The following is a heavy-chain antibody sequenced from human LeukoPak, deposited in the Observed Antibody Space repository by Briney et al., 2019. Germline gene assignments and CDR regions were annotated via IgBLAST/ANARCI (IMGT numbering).Heavy chain of an antibody. Sequence: GGALRLSCAASGFTFNNYGMSWVRQAPGKGLEWVSPIIGSGANTYYADSVKGRFTISRDNSKNTQYLQMNSLRAEDTAVYYCAKIPHSPYGSGGRYFDYWGQGTLVTVSS. J-gene: IGHJ4*02. V-gene: IGHV3-23*01. D-gene: IGHD3-10*01. CDR3: AKIPHSPYGSGGRYFDY. CDR1: GFTFNNYG. CDR2: IIGSGANT.